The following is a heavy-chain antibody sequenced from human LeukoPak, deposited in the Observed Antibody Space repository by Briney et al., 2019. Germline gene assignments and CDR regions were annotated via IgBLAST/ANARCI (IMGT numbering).Heavy chain of an antibody. CDR3: AEHYYYGSGSYYKGNYYYYGMDV. CDR2: IIPIFGTA. D-gene: IGHD3-10*01. V-gene: IGHV1-69*13. J-gene: IGHJ6*04. Sequence: ASVKVSCKASGGTFSSYAISWVRQAPGQGLEWMGGIIPIFGTANYAQKFQGRVTITADVSTSTAYLELSSLRSEDTAVYYCAEHYYYGSGSYYKGNYYYYGMDVWGKGTTVTVSS. CDR1: GGTFSSYA.